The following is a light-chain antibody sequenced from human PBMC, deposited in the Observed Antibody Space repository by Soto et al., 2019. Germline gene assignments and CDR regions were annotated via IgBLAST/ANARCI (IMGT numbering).Light chain of an antibody. Sequence: EIVMTQSPATLSVSPGERATLSCRASQSVSSNLAWYQQKPGQGPRLLLYGVSTRATGIPARFSGSGSGTEFTLTISRLQSEDFAVDYCQQYNDWPRTFGPGPKVDFK. CDR2: GVS. CDR3: QQYNDWPRT. V-gene: IGKV3D-15*01. CDR1: QSVSSN. J-gene: IGKJ3*01.